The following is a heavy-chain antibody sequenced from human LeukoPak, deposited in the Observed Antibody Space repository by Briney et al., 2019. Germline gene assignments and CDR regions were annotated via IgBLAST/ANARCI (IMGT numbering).Heavy chain of an antibody. J-gene: IGHJ3*02. V-gene: IGHV6-1*01. D-gene: IGHD5-18*01. Sequence: SQTLSLTCAISGDSVSSNSAAWNWIRQSPSRGLEWLGRTYYRSKWYNDYAVSVKSRISINPDTSKNQFSLQLNSVTPEDTAVYYCARDPGGLYSYGYGTQGGALLDAFDIWGQGTMVTVSS. CDR3: ARDPGGLYSYGYGTQGGALLDAFDI. CDR1: GDSVSSNSAA. CDR2: TYYRSKWYN.